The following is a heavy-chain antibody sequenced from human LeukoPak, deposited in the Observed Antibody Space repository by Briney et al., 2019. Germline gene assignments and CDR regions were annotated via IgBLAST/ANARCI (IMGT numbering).Heavy chain of an antibody. CDR2: ISGSGDNM. Sequence: GGSLRLSCLASKFTFNNYAMTWVRQAPGKGLEWVSSISGSGDNMDYADSVKGRFTISRDNSENTLYLQMNSLRGEDTAVYYCAKDRAHYSSRPYYFDYWGQGTLVTVSS. J-gene: IGHJ4*02. D-gene: IGHD6-13*01. CDR3: AKDRAHYSSRPYYFDY. CDR1: KFTFNNYA. V-gene: IGHV3-23*01.